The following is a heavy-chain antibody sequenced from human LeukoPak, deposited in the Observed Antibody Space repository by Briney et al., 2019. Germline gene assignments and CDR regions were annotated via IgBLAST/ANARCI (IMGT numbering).Heavy chain of an antibody. J-gene: IGHJ5*02. CDR1: VYTFIHYY. D-gene: IGHD1-1*01. CDR2: INANSGGT. V-gene: IGHV1-2*02. Sequence: ASVTVSLKASVYTFIHYYMHWMRQAPGQGLDWMGWINANSGGTSYAQKFQGRDTMTRDTSISTVYMELTSLRCDDRAVYFCARDSTRNAFDPWGQGTLVTVSS. CDR3: ARDSTRNAFDP.